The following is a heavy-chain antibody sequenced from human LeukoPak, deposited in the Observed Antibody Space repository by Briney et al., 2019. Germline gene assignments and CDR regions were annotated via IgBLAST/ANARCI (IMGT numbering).Heavy chain of an antibody. D-gene: IGHD1-26*01. CDR3: ARHVFVGATKGVTN. CDR2: IYYSGST. J-gene: IGHJ4*02. CDR1: GGSISSGDYY. Sequence: SETLSLTCTVSGGSISSGDYYWSWIRQPPGKGLEWIGSIYYSGSTYYNPSLKSRVTISVDTSKNQFSLKLSSVTAADTAVYYCARHVFVGATKGVTNWGQGTLVTVSS. V-gene: IGHV4-39*01.